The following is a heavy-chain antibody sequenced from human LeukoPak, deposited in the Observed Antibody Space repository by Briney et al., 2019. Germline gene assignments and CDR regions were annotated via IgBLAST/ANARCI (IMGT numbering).Heavy chain of an antibody. J-gene: IGHJ4*02. CDR2: TKQDGSEI. V-gene: IGHV3-7*01. CDR3: ARDRGYLDY. D-gene: IGHD2-2*03. CDR1: GFTFSTYW. Sequence: GGSLRLSCADSGFTFSTYWISWVRQAPGKGLEWVANTKQDGSEIYYVDSVKGRFTISRDNAKKSVYLQMNSLRAEDTAIYYCARDRGYLDYWGQGTLVTVSS.